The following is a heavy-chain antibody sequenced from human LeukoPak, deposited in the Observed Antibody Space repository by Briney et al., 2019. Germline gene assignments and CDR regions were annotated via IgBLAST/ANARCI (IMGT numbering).Heavy chain of an antibody. CDR2: ISSSSTI. D-gene: IGHD3-22*01. V-gene: IGHV3-48*01. J-gene: IGHJ4*02. CDR1: GFTFSSFS. CDR3: VRSGITMIVVVD. Sequence: GGSLRLSCAASGFTFSSFSMNWVRQAPGKGLEWVSYISSSSTIYYADSVKGRFTISRDNAKNSLYLQMNSLRAEDTAVYYCVRSGITMIVVVDWGQGTLVTVSS.